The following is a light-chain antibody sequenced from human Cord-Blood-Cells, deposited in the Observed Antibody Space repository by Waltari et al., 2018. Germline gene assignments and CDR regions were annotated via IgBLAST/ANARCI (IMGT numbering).Light chain of an antibody. CDR3: QQSYSTPFT. CDR2: AAS. J-gene: IGKJ3*01. Sequence: DIQMTQSPSSLSASVGDSVTITSRASQSISSYLNWYQQKPGKAPKLLIYAASSLQSGVPSRFSGSGSGTDFTLTISSLQPEDFATYYCQQSYSTPFTFGPGTKVDIK. CDR1: QSISSY. V-gene: IGKV1-39*01.